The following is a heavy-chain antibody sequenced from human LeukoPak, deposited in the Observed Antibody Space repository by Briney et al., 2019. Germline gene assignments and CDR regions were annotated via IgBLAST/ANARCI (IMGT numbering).Heavy chain of an antibody. D-gene: IGHD1-1*01. CDR3: AILGRERYYYYYGMDV. J-gene: IGHJ6*02. CDR2: INHSGST. V-gene: IGHV4-34*01. CDR1: GGSFSGYY. Sequence: SETLSLTCAVYGGSFSGYYWSWIRQPPGKGLEWIGEINHSGSTNYNPSLKSRVTISVDTSKSQFSLKLSSVTAEDTAVYYCAILGRERYYYYYGMDVWGQGTTVTVSS.